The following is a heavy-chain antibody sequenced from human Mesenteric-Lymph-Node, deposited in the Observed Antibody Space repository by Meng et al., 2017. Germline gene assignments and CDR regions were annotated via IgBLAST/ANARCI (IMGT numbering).Heavy chain of an antibody. CDR2: IKSKTDGGTT. CDR1: GFTFSDHY. CDR3: TRVNLYSGSPRGIYFQH. V-gene: IGHV3-15*01. J-gene: IGHJ1*01. D-gene: IGHD1-26*01. Sequence: GGSLRLSCEASGFTFSDHYMDWVRQAPGKGLEWVGRIKSKTDGGTTDYAAPVKGRFTISRDDSKNTLYLQMNSLKTEDTAVYYCTRVNLYSGSPRGIYFQHWGQGTLVTVSS.